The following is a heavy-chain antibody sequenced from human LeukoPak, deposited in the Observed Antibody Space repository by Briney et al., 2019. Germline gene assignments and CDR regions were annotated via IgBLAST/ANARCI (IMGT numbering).Heavy chain of an antibody. CDR2: ISGSGGST. CDR3: AKDIYSYSSSWYNWFDP. Sequence: GGSLSLSCAVSGLTFSSYAMSWVRHAPGRGLVWVSAISGSGGSTYYADSVKGRFTIARDNSKNALYLQMNSLRAEDTAVYYCAKDIYSYSSSWYNWFDPWGQGTLVTVSS. V-gene: IGHV3-23*01. D-gene: IGHD6-13*01. CDR1: GLTFSSYA. J-gene: IGHJ5*02.